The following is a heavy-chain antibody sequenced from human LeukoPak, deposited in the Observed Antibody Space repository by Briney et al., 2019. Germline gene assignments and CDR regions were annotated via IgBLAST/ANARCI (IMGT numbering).Heavy chain of an antibody. CDR3: AKWPEGAMDYFDY. Sequence: GGSLRLSCAASGFSFSSYAMTWARQAPVKGLEWVSAISGDGTRTYYADSVKGRFTISRDNSKNTLYLEMSSLRVEDTAIYYCAKWPEGAMDYFDYWGRGTLVTVSS. CDR2: ISGDGTRT. V-gene: IGHV3-23*01. J-gene: IGHJ4*02. D-gene: IGHD3-16*01. CDR1: GFSFSSYA.